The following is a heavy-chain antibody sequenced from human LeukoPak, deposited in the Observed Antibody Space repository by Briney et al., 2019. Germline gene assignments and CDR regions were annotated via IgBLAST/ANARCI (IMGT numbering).Heavy chain of an antibody. CDR2: IYPGDSDT. CDR1: GYSFTSYW. D-gene: IGHD3-10*01. V-gene: IGHV5-51*01. Sequence: PGESLKISCKGSGYSFTSYWIGWVRQMPGKGLEWMGIIYPGDSDTRYSPSFQGQVTISADKSISTAYLQWSSLKASDTAMYCCASSRIALLWFGEYGDAFDIWGQGTMVTVSS. J-gene: IGHJ3*02. CDR3: ASSRIALLWFGEYGDAFDI.